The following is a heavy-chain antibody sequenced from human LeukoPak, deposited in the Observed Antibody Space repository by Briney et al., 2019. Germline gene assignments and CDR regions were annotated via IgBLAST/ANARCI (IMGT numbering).Heavy chain of an antibody. V-gene: IGHV3-74*01. CDR3: APEGGSSYDY. CDR1: GFTVSSNY. Sequence: PGGSLRLSCAASGFTVSSNYMSWVRQAPGKGLVWVSRINSDGSTADYADAVKGRFTISRDNAKNTLYLEMNSLRAEDTALYYCAPEGGSSYDYWGQGTLVTVSS. J-gene: IGHJ4*02. CDR2: INSDGSTA. D-gene: IGHD5-18*01.